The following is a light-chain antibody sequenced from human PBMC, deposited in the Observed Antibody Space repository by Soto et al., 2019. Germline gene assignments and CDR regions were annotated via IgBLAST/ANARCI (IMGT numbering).Light chain of an antibody. J-gene: IGLJ2*01. CDR1: RSDVGGYNY. CDR2: EVT. Sequence: QSALTQPASVSGSPGQSITISCTGTRSDVGGYNYVSWYQQHPGKAPELIIYEVTNRPSGVSHRFSGSKSGNTASLTISGLQAEDEAVYYCNSYTDSITLVFGGGTKLTVL. V-gene: IGLV2-14*01. CDR3: NSYTDSITLV.